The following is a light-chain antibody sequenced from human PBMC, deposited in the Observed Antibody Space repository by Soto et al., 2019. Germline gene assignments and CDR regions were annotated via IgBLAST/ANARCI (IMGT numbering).Light chain of an antibody. Sequence: IVLTQSPGTLSLSPGERATLSCRASQGVSSAYLAWYQNKPGQPPTLLIYAASSRFTGIPERFSGSGSGTDFTLTISRLEPEDVAVYYCQQYGSSSPWTFGQGTKVEIK. V-gene: IGKV3-20*01. CDR1: QGVSSAY. CDR2: AAS. J-gene: IGKJ1*01. CDR3: QQYGSSSPWT.